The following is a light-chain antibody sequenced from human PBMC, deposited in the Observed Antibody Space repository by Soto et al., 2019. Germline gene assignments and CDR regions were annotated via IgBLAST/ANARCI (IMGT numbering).Light chain of an antibody. CDR1: QSVSSSY. CDR2: GAS. J-gene: IGKJ1*01. Sequence: EIVLTQSPGTLSLSPEERATLSCRASQSVSSSYLAWYQQKPGQAPRLLIYGASSRATGIPDRFSGSGSGTDFTLTISRLEPEDFAVYYCQQYSSSLRTFGQGTKVEIK. V-gene: IGKV3-20*01. CDR3: QQYSSSLRT.